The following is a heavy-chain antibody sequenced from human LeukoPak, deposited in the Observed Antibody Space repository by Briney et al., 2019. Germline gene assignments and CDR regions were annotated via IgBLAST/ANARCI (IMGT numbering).Heavy chain of an antibody. CDR2: IHTSGDT. J-gene: IGHJ4*02. CDR3: ARASWKGITIFGVAT. D-gene: IGHD3-3*01. V-gene: IGHV3-66*03. CDR1: GLTGSHNY. Sequence: GGSLRLSCAASGLTGSHNYVSWVRQAPGKGLEWVSAIHTSGDTCYADSVKGRFTISRDNSKNTLYLQMNSLRAEDTAVYYCARASWKGITIFGVATWGQGTLVTVSS.